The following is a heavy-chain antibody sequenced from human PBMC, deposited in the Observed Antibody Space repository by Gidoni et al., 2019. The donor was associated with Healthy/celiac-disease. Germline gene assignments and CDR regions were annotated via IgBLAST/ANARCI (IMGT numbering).Heavy chain of an antibody. J-gene: IGHJ6*03. Sequence: QVQLQESGPGLVKPSETLSLTCTVSGGSISSYYWSWIRQPPGKGLEWIGYIYYSGSTNYNPSLKSRVTISVDTSKNQFSLKLSSVTAADTAVYYCARAHSGSYRDNYMDVWGKGTTVTVSS. V-gene: IGHV4-59*01. CDR3: ARAHSGSYRDNYMDV. D-gene: IGHD1-26*01. CDR1: GGSISSYY. CDR2: IYYSGST.